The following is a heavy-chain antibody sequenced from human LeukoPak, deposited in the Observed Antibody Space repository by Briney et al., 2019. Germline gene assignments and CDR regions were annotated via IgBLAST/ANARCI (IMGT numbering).Heavy chain of an antibody. Sequence: GGSLRLSCAASGFTFSSYGMHWVRQAPGKGLEWISYITSSSSAIYYTDSVKGRFTVSRDNAKNSLYLQMNSLRAEDTAVYYCARDNRGYDYWGQGTLVTVPS. J-gene: IGHJ4*02. CDR1: GFTFSSYG. V-gene: IGHV3-48*04. CDR2: ITSSSSAI. CDR3: ARDNRGYDY. D-gene: IGHD5-12*01.